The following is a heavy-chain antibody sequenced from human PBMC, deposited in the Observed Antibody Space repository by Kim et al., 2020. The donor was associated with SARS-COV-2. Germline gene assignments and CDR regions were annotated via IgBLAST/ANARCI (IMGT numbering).Heavy chain of an antibody. Sequence: GGSLRLSCAASGFTISHYAMYWVRQAPGKGLEWVAAITNNNGKTYYTDSVDGRFTISRDSSTNTRYLQMNSLRAEDTAVYYFAKDHPSSGWPTFGDWGQGTLVPVS. CDR3: AKDHPSSGWPTFGD. CDR1: GFTISHYA. CDR2: ITNNNGKT. J-gene: IGHJ4*02. V-gene: IGHV3-23*01. D-gene: IGHD6-19*01.